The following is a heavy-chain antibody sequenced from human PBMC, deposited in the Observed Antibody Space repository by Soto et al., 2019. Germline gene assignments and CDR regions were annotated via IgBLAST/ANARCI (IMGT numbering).Heavy chain of an antibody. D-gene: IGHD1-26*01. CDR1: GFSLSTDRVG. CDR3: AHAYGGRFLY. CDR2: IYWDDSK. V-gene: IGHV2-5*02. J-gene: IGHJ4*02. Sequence: QITLKESGPTLVKPTQTLTLTCTFSGFSLSTDRVGVGWIRQPPGKALEWLAVIYWDDSKTYSPSLKSRLTITKDTAKNPLVLTMTNMEPVDTATYYCAHAYGGRFLYWGQGTLVTVSS.